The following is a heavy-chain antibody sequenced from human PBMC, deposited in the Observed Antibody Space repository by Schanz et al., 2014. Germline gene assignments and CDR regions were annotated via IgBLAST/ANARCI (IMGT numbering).Heavy chain of an antibody. CDR2: VFPNGIT. D-gene: IGHD1-1*01. V-gene: IGHV4-61*02. Sequence: QVQLQESGPGLVKPSQTLSLTCTVSGGSIRSGTYYWSWIRQPAGKALEWVGRVFPNGITNYNPSLNGRFTIALDTSKNQLYLSRTTLAAADTAVYYCARDTTWRLDLWGRGTLVTVSA. CDR1: GGSIRSGTYY. CDR3: ARDTTWRLDL. J-gene: IGHJ2*01.